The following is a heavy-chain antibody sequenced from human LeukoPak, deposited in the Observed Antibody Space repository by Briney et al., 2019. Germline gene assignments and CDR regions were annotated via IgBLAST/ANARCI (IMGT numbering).Heavy chain of an antibody. Sequence: PGGSLRLSCAASGFTCSSCGMSWVRQAPGKGLEWVSAISGSGGSTYYADSVKGRFAISRDNSKNTLYLQMNSLRAEDTAAYHFAKDRVYGSGSYSNFAYWGQGTLSPSPQ. CDR2: ISGSGGST. J-gene: IGHJ4*02. D-gene: IGHD3-10*01. CDR1: GFTCSSCG. V-gene: IGHV3-23*01. CDR3: AKDRVYGSGSYSNFAY.